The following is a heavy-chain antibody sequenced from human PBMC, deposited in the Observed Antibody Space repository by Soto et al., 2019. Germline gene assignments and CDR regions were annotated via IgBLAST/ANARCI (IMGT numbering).Heavy chain of an antibody. CDR2: IKPDGSER. Sequence: EVQLVESGGGLVQPGGSLRLSCAASGFTFSSHWMRWVRQAPGRGLEWVASIKPDGSERHYVDSVEGRFTISRDNAKNSLFLQMESLRAEDSAVYYCGKDTAWSIDFWGQGTLVTVSS. CDR1: GFTFSSHW. CDR3: GKDTAWSIDF. D-gene: IGHD3-3*01. J-gene: IGHJ4*02. V-gene: IGHV3-7*04.